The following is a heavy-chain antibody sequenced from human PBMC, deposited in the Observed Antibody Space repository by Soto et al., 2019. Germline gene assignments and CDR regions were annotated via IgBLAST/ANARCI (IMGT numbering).Heavy chain of an antibody. Sequence: PGGSLRLSCAASGLTFSSYGAHWVRQAPGKGLEWVAVIWYDGSNKYYADSVKGRFTISRDNSKNTLYLQMNSLRAEDTAVYYCARVVPAAMYYYYGVDVWGQGTTVTVSS. CDR2: IWYDGSNK. J-gene: IGHJ6*02. CDR1: GLTFSSYG. CDR3: ARVVPAAMYYYYGVDV. V-gene: IGHV3-33*01. D-gene: IGHD2-2*01.